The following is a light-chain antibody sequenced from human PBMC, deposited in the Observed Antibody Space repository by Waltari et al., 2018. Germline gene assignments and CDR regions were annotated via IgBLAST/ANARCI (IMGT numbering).Light chain of an antibody. V-gene: IGKV3-15*01. CDR3: LQYHYWPPWT. CDR2: DAF. CDR1: QNVGTK. J-gene: IGKJ1*01. Sequence: IEMMQSPATLSVSPGERATLSCRASQNVGTKLAWYQPKPGLAPRLLIYDAFTRATGIPARFSGSGSGTEFTLTISRLQSEDLALYHCLQYHYWPPWTFGQGTKVEVK.